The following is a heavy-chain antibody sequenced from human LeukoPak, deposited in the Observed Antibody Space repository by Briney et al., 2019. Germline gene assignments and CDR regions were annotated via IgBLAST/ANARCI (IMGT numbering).Heavy chain of an antibody. CDR3: TRANYDFGSGYLRGWFGP. CDR1: GGSFSDDF. J-gene: IGHJ5*02. D-gene: IGHD3-3*01. V-gene: IGHV4-34*01. CDR2: INRSGST. Sequence: KPSETLSLTCAVYGGSFSDDFWSWIRQPPGKGLEWIGEINRSGSTNYNPSLKNRVTMSVSTSKNQFSLKLSSVTAADTAVYYCTRANYDFGSGYLRGWFGPWGQGTLVTVSS.